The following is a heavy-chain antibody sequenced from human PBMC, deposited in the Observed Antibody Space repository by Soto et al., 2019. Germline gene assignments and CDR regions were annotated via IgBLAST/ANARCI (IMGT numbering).Heavy chain of an antibody. V-gene: IGHV1-69*04. CDR3: ARDADTTVTADYYYYYMHV. J-gene: IGHJ6*03. D-gene: IGHD4-4*01. Sequence: ASVKVSCKASGGTFSSYTISWVRQAPGQGLEWMGRIIPILGIANYAQKFQGRVTITADKSTSTAYMELSSLRSEDTAVYYCARDADTTVTADYYYYYMHVWGKGTTVTVSS. CDR2: IIPILGIA. CDR1: GGTFSSYT.